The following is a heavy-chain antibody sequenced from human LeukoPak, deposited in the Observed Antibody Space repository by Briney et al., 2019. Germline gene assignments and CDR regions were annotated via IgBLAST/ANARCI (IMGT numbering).Heavy chain of an antibody. V-gene: IGHV3-53*01. CDR1: GFTFSGTH. CDR3: AKDEVTSGGGLAS. J-gene: IGHJ5*01. D-gene: IGHD2-21*02. Sequence: GGSLRLSCAASGFTFSGTHMSWGRQAPGKGLEWVSAMYTVGTTYYSDSVTARFTFTRDTSRNTLFLHMDSLRAEDTAVYYCAKDEVTSGGGLASWGQGTLVIVSS. CDR2: MYTVGTT.